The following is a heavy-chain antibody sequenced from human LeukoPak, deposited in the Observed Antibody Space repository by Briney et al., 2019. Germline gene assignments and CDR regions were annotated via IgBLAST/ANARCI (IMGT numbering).Heavy chain of an antibody. Sequence: KSSQTLSLTCTVSGGSISSGGYYWSWIRQPPGQGLEWIGEINHSGSTNYNPSLKSRVTISVDTSKNQFSLKLSSVTAADTAVYYCARDLYYYDSSGYRLIAVLFDYWGQGTLVTVSS. CDR2: INHSGST. V-gene: IGHV4-30-2*01. CDR3: ARDLYYYDSSGYRLIAVLFDY. CDR1: GGSISSGGYY. D-gene: IGHD3-22*01. J-gene: IGHJ4*02.